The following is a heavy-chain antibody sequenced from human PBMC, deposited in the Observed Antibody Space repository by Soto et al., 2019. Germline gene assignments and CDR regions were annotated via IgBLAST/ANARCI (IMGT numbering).Heavy chain of an antibody. CDR2: ISGSGAGT. CDR3: AKDRGAAAGNWFDP. V-gene: IGHV3-23*01. CDR1: GFTFSTSA. Sequence: GGSLRLSCAASGFTFSTSAMSWVRQAPGRGLEWVSGISGSGAGTYYADSVKGRFTISRDNCKNTLYLQMNSLRAEDTAVYYCAKDRGAAAGNWFDPWGQGTLVTVSS. J-gene: IGHJ5*02. D-gene: IGHD6-13*01.